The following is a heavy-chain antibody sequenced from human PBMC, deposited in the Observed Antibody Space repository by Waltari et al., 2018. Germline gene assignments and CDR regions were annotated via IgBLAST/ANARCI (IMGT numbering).Heavy chain of an antibody. Sequence: QVQLQESGPGLVKPSETLSLTCAVSGYSLSSGYYWGWIRQPPGKGLEWIGSIDKSGCTYSSPSLKSRVTISVDTSKNQFSLKLSSVTAADTAVDYCARIRQGIAAAGYLFDPWGQGTLVTVSS. CDR3: ARIRQGIAAAGYLFDP. CDR2: IDKSGCT. J-gene: IGHJ5*02. V-gene: IGHV4-38-2*01. CDR1: GYSLSSGYY. D-gene: IGHD6-13*01.